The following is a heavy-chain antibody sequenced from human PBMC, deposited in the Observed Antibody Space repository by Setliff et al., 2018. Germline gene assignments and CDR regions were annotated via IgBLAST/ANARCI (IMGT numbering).Heavy chain of an antibody. J-gene: IGHJ6*02. V-gene: IGHV1-8*02. D-gene: IGHD2-2*01. CDR2: MNPNNGNT. Sequence: ASVKVSCKASGGTFSSYAISWVRQAPGQGLEWMGGMNPNNGNTGYAQKFQGRVTMTRNTSISTAYMELSSLRSEDTAVYYCAAEGRVGVPAANYYYYYGMDVWGQGTTVTVSS. CDR3: AAEGRVGVPAANYYYYYGMDV. CDR1: GGTFSSYA.